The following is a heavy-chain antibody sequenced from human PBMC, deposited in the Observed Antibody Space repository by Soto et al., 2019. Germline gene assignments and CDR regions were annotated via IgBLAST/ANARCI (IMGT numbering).Heavy chain of an antibody. CDR3: ARIPRYSYPTSDPLDN. V-gene: IGHV1-69*01. CDR1: GGTFNTYT. J-gene: IGHJ4*02. D-gene: IGHD2-15*01. Sequence: QVHLVQSGSEVKKPGSSVTVSCKASGGTFNTYTFSWVRQAPGQGLEWMGSILPIMGSVNYAHDFRGRLSITADPSTTTAYRELTSLTSHDPAIYYCARIPRYSYPTSDPLDNWGQGTLVTVSS. CDR2: ILPIMGSV.